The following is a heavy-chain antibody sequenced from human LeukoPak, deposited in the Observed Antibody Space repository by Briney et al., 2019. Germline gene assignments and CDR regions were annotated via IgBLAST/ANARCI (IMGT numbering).Heavy chain of an antibody. V-gene: IGHV3-21*01. CDR3: ARGPLAGTSSY. Sequence: GGSLRLSCAASGFTFSTSAMYWVRQAPGKGLEWVSSINQGATHIYYADSVRGRFTISRDNAKNSLYLQMNSLRAEDTAVYYCARGPLAGTSSYWGQGTLVTVSS. J-gene: IGHJ4*02. D-gene: IGHD1-7*01. CDR2: INQGATHI. CDR1: GFTFSTSA.